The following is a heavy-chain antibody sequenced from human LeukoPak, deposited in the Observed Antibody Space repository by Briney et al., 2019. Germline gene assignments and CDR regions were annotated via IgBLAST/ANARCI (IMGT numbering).Heavy chain of an antibody. D-gene: IGHD6-19*01. V-gene: IGHV3-21*01. CDR2: ISSSSSYI. CDR3: ARVGIAVAGHRPEYNWFDP. Sequence: GGSLRLSCAASGFTFSSYSMNWVRQAPGKGLEWVSSISSSSSYIYYADSVKGRFTISRDNAKNSLYLQMNSLRAEDTAVYYCARVGIAVAGHRPEYNWFDPWGQGTLVTVSS. CDR1: GFTFSSYS. J-gene: IGHJ5*02.